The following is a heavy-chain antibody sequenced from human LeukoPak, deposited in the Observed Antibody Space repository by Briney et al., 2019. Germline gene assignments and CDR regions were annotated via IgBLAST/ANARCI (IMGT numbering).Heavy chain of an antibody. Sequence: SETLSLTCSVSGASTSNSSYYWGWIRQPPGKGLEWIGSIYYSGSTYYNPSLNSRVTISSDTSKDQFSLKLNSVTAADTAVYYCARNSRTYGDYDFWGQGTLVTVSS. V-gene: IGHV4-39*07. J-gene: IGHJ4*02. CDR3: ARNSRTYGDYDF. CDR1: GASTSNSSYY. D-gene: IGHD4-17*01. CDR2: IYYSGST.